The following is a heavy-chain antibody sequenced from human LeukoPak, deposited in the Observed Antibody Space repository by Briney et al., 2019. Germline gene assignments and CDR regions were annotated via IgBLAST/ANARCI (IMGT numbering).Heavy chain of an antibody. D-gene: IGHD5-18*01. CDR3: ARPHTALYNWFDP. CDR1: GYTFTGYY. V-gene: IGHV1-2*06. CDR2: INPNSGGT. J-gene: IGHJ5*02. Sequence: GASVKVSCKASGYTFTGYYIHWVRQAPGQGLEWMGRINPNSGGTNYAQKFQGRVTMTRDTSISTAYMELSSLRSDDTAVYYCARPHTALYNWFDPWGQGTLVTVSS.